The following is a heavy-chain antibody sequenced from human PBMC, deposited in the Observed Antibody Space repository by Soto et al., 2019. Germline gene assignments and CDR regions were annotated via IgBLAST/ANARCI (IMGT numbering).Heavy chain of an antibody. CDR3: ARDPRCSGGACHNYFDS. CDR2: ITSTSSYI. CDR1: GFPFSSFG. Sequence: GGSLRLSCAASGFPFSSFGMNWVRQAPGKGLEWVPSITSTSSYIYYADSVKGRFTISRDNAKNSLYLQMNTLRPEDTAVYYCARDPRCSGGACHNYFDSWGQGTLVTVSS. V-gene: IGHV3-21*01. J-gene: IGHJ4*02. D-gene: IGHD2-15*01.